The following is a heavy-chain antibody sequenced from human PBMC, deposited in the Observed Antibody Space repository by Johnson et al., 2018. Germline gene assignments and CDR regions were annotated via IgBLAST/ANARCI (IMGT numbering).Heavy chain of an antibody. CDR3: AQEPSWWYWNEYVHY. V-gene: IGHV3-23*04. CDR2: ISGGGHST. Sequence: VQLVQSGGALVQPGGSLRLSCVASGFPFSDYAMTWVRQAPGKGLEWVSAISGGGHSTNYADSVKGRVIIYGEKPMSTLYLQMNALRAEDTAVYYCAQEPSWWYWNEYVHYLGQGTRVTVS. J-gene: IGHJ1*01. CDR1: GFPFSDYA. D-gene: IGHD2-15*01.